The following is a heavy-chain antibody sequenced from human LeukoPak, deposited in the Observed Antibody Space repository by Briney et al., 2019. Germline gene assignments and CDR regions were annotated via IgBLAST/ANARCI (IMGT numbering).Heavy chain of an antibody. CDR1: GFTFSNYW. Sequence: GGSLRLSCEASGFTFSNYWMSWVRQAPGKRLEWVANIKGDGSEIYYVDSVKGRFTISRDNDKNSLYLQMNNQRAEDTAVYYCARDGSSFDYWGQGALVTVSS. D-gene: IGHD2-15*01. CDR3: ARDGSSFDY. J-gene: IGHJ4*02. V-gene: IGHV3-7*01. CDR2: IKGDGSEI.